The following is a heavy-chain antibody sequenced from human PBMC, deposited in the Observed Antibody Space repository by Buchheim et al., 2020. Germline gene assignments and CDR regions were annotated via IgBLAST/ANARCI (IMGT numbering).Heavy chain of an antibody. J-gene: IGHJ6*02. CDR2: INPSGGST. V-gene: IGHV1-46*01. CDR1: GYTFTSYY. CDR3: ARSPRVTIFGVVITNYYYYGMDV. D-gene: IGHD3-3*01. Sequence: QVQLVQSGAEVKKPGASVKVSCKASGYTFTSYYMHWVRQAPGQGLEWMGIINPSGGSTSYAQKVQGRVTMTRDTSTSTVYMELSSLRSEDTAVYYCARSPRVTIFGVVITNYYYYGMDVWGQGTT.